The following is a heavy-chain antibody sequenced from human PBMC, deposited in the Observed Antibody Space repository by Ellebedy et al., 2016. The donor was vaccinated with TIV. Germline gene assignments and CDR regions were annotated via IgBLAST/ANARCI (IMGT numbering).Heavy chain of an antibody. CDR3: ARHVRHYGSGTSYGMDV. CDR1: GYSFTSYW. CDR2: IYPGDSDT. V-gene: IGHV5-51*01. Sequence: GESLKISCKGSGYSFTSYWIGWVRQMPGKGLEWMGIIYPGDSDTRYSPSFQGHVTISADKSISTAYLQWSSLKASDTAMYYCARHVRHYGSGTSYGMDVWGQGTTVTVSS. D-gene: IGHD3-10*01. J-gene: IGHJ6*02.